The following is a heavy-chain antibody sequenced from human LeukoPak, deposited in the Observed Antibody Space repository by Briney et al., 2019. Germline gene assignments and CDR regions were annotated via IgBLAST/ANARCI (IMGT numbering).Heavy chain of an antibody. Sequence: GGSLRLSCAASGFTFSSYEMNWVRQAPGKGLEWVSYISSSGSTIYYADSVKGRFTISRDNAKNSLYLQMNSLRAEDTAVYYCARGTGYYYNYFDYWGQGTLVTVSS. CDR3: ARGTGYYYNYFDY. J-gene: IGHJ4*02. CDR1: GFTFSSYE. CDR2: ISSSGSTI. D-gene: IGHD3/OR15-3a*01. V-gene: IGHV3-48*03.